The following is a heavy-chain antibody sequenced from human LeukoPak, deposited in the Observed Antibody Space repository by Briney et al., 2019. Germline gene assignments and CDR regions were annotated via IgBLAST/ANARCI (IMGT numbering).Heavy chain of an antibody. D-gene: IGHD3-9*01. CDR2: ISYDGSNE. V-gene: IGHV3-30*04. CDR3: AKDSRVYYDILTGYYGLDY. Sequence: PGGSLRLSCEASGFSFSSYAMHWVRQAPGKGLEWVAVISYDGSNEYYADSVKGRFTIARDNSQNTLYLQRNSLRAEDTAVYYCAKDSRVYYDILTGYYGLDYWGQGTLVTVSS. CDR1: GFSFSSYA. J-gene: IGHJ4*02.